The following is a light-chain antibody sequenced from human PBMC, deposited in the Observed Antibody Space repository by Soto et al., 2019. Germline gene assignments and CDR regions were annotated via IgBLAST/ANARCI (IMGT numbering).Light chain of an antibody. V-gene: IGLV1-40*01. CDR1: SSNIGAGYD. J-gene: IGLJ1*01. CDR2: GNI. Sequence: QTVVTQPPSVSGAPGQRVTISCTGSSSNIGAGYDVHWYQQLPGTAPKLLIYGNINRPSGVPDRFSASKSATSASLAITGLQAEDEAEYYCQSDASSLSGLYVFGPGTKLTVL. CDR3: QSDASSLSGLYV.